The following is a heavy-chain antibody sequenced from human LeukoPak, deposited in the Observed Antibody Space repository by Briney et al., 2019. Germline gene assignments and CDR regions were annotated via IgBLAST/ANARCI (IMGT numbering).Heavy chain of an antibody. CDR1: GGSISSGGYY. CDR3: ASKYYYDSSGYDAFDI. Sequence: PSETLSLTCTVSGGSISSGGYYWSWIRQHPGKGLEWIGYIYHSGSTYYNPSLKSRVTISVDRSKNQFSLKLSSVTAADTAVYYCASKYYYDSSGYDAFDIWGQGTMVTVSS. J-gene: IGHJ3*02. D-gene: IGHD3-22*01. CDR2: IYHSGST. V-gene: IGHV4-30-2*01.